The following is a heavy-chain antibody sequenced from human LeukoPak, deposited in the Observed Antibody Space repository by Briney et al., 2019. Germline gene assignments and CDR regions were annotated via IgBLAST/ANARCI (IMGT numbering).Heavy chain of an antibody. CDR3: AREKSPDFWSGYSDYLDY. Sequence: SETLSLTCTVSGGSISSYYWSWIRQPAGKGLEWIGRIYTSGSTNYNPSLKSRVTMSVDTSKNQFSLKLSSVTAADTAVYYCAREKSPDFWSGYSDYLDYWGQGTLVTVSS. J-gene: IGHJ4*02. D-gene: IGHD3-3*01. V-gene: IGHV4-4*07. CDR1: GGSISSYY. CDR2: IYTSGST.